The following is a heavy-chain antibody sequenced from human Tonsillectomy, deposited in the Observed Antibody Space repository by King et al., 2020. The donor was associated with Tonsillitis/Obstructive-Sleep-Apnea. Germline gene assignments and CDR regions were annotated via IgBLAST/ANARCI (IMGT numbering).Heavy chain of an antibody. CDR2: IYWDDDK. D-gene: IGHD2-2*01. V-gene: IGHV2-5*02. Sequence: ITLKESGPSLVKPPQTLTLTCTFSGFSLNTTAVGVGWIRQPPGKALDWLALIYWDDDKRYSPSLKSRLTITKDTSKNQVVLTMTNMDTVDTATDYFVHRLERFTPAANTNWFAPWGQGSLVTVSS. J-gene: IGHJ5*02. CDR1: GFSLNTTAVG. CDR3: VHRLERFTPAANTNWFAP.